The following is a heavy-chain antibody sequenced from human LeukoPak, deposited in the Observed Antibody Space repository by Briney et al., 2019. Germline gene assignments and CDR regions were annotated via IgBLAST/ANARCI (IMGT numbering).Heavy chain of an antibody. CDR2: IKQDGSEK. CDR1: GFTFSNYW. Sequence: GGSLRLSCAASGFTFSNYWMSWVRQAPGKGREWVANIKQDGSEKYYVDSVKGRFTISRDNAKNSLYLQMNSLRAEDTAVYYCAREISSWYRTEGRFDPWGQGTLVTVSS. CDR3: AREISSWYRTEGRFDP. V-gene: IGHV3-7*01. D-gene: IGHD6-13*01. J-gene: IGHJ5*02.